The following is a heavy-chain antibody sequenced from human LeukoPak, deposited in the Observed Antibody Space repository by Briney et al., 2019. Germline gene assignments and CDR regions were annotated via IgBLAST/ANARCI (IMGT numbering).Heavy chain of an antibody. CDR2: ISDSGSST. J-gene: IGHJ4*02. Sequence: GGSLRLSCAASGFTFSSYGMSWVRQAPGKGLEWVSAISDSGSSTYYADSVKGRFTISRDNSKNTLYLQMNSLRAEDTAVYYCAKGTGAYDILTGYYSDRYFDYWGQGTLVTVSS. CDR3: AKGTGAYDILTGYYSDRYFDY. V-gene: IGHV3-23*01. CDR1: GFTFSSYG. D-gene: IGHD3-9*01.